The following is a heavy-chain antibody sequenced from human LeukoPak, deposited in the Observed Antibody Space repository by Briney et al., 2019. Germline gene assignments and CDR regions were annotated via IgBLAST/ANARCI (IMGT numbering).Heavy chain of an antibody. V-gene: IGHV4-59*08. J-gene: IGHJ4*02. CDR3: ARGSGWYFY. Sequence: SETLSLTCTVSGGSISSYYWSWIRQPPGKGLEWIGYIYYSGSTNYTPSLTSRVTITVDTSKNQFSLKLRSVTAADTAVYYCARGSGWYFYWGQGTLVTVSS. D-gene: IGHD6-19*01. CDR2: IYYSGST. CDR1: GGSISSYY.